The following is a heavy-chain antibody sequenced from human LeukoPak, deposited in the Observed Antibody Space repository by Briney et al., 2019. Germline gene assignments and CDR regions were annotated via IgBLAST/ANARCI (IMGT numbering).Heavy chain of an antibody. D-gene: IGHD3-10*01. Sequence: SETLSLTCAVYGGSFSGYYWSWIRQPPGQGLEWIGETSHSGSTNYNPSLKSRVTVSVDTSKNQFSLKLSSVTAADTAVYYCARGSSYYGSGSYYKGKNWFDPWGQGTLVTVSS. J-gene: IGHJ5*02. CDR2: TSHSGST. CDR3: ARGSSYYGSGSYYKGKNWFDP. CDR1: GGSFSGYY. V-gene: IGHV4-34*01.